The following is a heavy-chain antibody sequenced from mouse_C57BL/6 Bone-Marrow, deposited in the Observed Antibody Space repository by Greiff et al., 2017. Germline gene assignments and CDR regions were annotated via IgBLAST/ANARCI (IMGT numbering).Heavy chain of an antibody. CDR1: GYAFSGYW. Sequence: QVQLQQSGAELVKPGASVKISCKASGYAFSGYWMNWVKQRPGKGLEWIGQIYPGDGDTNYNGKFKGKATLTADKSSSTAYMQLSSLTSEDSAVYFCARWGYYYGSSEDYWGQGTSGTGSS. J-gene: IGHJ4*01. CDR3: ARWGYYYGSSEDY. V-gene: IGHV1-80*01. D-gene: IGHD1-1*01. CDR2: IYPGDGDT.